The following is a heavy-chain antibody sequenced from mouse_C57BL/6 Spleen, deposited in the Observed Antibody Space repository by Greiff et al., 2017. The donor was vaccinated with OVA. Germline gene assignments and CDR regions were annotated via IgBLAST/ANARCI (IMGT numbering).Heavy chain of an antibody. J-gene: IGHJ3*01. D-gene: IGHD1-1*01. CDR3: ARGRIYYYGSSYPSFAY. CDR2: IHPNSGST. V-gene: IGHV1-64*01. Sequence: VQLQQPGAELVKPGASVKLSCKASGYTFTSYWMHWVKQRPGQGLEWIGMIHPNSGSTNYNEKFKSKATLTVGKSSSTAYMQLSSLTSEDSAVYYCARGRIYYYGSSYPSFAYWGQGTLVTVSA. CDR1: GYTFTSYW.